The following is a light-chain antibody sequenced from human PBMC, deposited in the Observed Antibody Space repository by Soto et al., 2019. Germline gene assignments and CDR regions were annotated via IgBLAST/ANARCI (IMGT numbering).Light chain of an antibody. J-gene: IGKJ1*01. CDR3: QQYNNWPPYT. CDR2: GAS. CDR1: QSVSSN. V-gene: IGKV3-15*01. Sequence: EIVMTQSASTLSVSPGERATLSCGASQSVSSNLVWYQQKFGQAPRLLIYGASTRATGIPARFSGSGSGTEFTLTISSLQSQDFAVYYCQQYNNWPPYTFGQGTKVDIK.